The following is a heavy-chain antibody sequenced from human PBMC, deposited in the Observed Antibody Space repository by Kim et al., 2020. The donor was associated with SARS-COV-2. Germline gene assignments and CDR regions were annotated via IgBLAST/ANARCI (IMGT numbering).Heavy chain of an antibody. V-gene: IGHV3-15*01. J-gene: IGHJ4*02. D-gene: IGHD3-3*01. Sequence: GGSLRLSCAASGFTFSEVWKNWVRQAPGMGLEWVGRIKHKRDGGTTDYSALVKGRFTISRDDSKNMLYVQMNSLKIEDTAVYYCTAGEQSDFWGQGILVTVSS. CDR3: TAGEQSDF. CDR2: IKHKRDGGTT. CDR1: GFTFSEVW.